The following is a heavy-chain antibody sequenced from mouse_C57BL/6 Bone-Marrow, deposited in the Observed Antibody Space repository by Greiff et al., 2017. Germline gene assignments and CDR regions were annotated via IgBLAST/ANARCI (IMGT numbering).Heavy chain of an antibody. D-gene: IGHD2-4*01. Sequence: EVKLMESGGGLVQPGGSLKLSCAASGFTFSDYYMYWVRQTPETRLEWVAYISNGCGSTYYPVTVKGRVTISRDHAKNTLYLQMRRLKSEDTAMYYCASLPLYYYYDGYAMDYWGQGTSVTVSS. V-gene: IGHV5-12*01. CDR2: ISNGCGST. CDR1: GFTFSDYY. J-gene: IGHJ4*01. CDR3: ASLPLYYYYDGYAMDY.